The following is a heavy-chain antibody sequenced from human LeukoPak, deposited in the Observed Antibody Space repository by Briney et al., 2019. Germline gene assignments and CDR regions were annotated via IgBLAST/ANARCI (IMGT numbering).Heavy chain of an antibody. V-gene: IGHV3-11*01. CDR1: GFTFSDYY. CDR3: SRRRPWLGEPGTFDI. CDR2: ISSSDSTI. D-gene: IGHD3-10*01. J-gene: IGHJ3*02. Sequence: GGSLRLSCAASGFTFSDYYISWIRHAPGKWLEWVSHISSSDSTIYYEDSVKCRFTIFRDNAKNSLYLQMNNLRAEATAVYDGSRRRPWLGEPGTFDIWGQGTMVTVSS.